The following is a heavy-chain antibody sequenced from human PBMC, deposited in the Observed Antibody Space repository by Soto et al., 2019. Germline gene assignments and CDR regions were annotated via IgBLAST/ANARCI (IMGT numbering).Heavy chain of an antibody. V-gene: IGHV3-30*18. CDR3: AKDDDWGIVVVPAAAGD. D-gene: IGHD2-2*01. CDR1: GFTFSSYG. J-gene: IGHJ4*02. CDR2: MSYDGSNK. Sequence: QVQLVESGGGVVQPGRSLRLSCAASGFTFSSYGMHWVRQAPGKGLEWVAVMSYDGSNKYYADSVKGRFTISRDNSNNTLDLQMNSLRAEDTAVYYCAKDDDWGIVVVPAAAGDWGQGTLVTVSS.